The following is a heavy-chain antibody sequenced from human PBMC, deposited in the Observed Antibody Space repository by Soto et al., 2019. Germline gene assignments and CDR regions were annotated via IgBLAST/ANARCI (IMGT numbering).Heavy chain of an antibody. CDR2: ISGSGGST. CDR3: AKLRFLEWLLFPTLDAFDI. CDR1: GFTFSSYA. Sequence: GGSLRLSCAASGFTFSSYAMSWVRQAPGKGLEWVSAISGSGGSTYYADSVKGRFTISRDNSKNTLYLQMNSLRAEDTAVYYCAKLRFLEWLLFPTLDAFDIWGQGTMVTVSS. V-gene: IGHV3-23*01. J-gene: IGHJ3*02. D-gene: IGHD3-3*01.